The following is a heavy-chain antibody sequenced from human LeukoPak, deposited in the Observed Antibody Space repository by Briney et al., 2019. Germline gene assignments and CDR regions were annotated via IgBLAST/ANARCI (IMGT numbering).Heavy chain of an antibody. CDR1: IGSISSSKW. CDR2: IYLYGTT. J-gene: IGHJ6*02. Sequence: SETLSLTCSVPIGSISSSKWWSWVRQSPVKGLEWIGEIYLYGTTNYNPSFTSRVTMSVDRSRNQFSLKLTSVTAADTAVYYCARQKWEQQGRDYYFNGLDVWGPGTTVIVSS. V-gene: IGHV4-4*02. D-gene: IGHD1/OR15-1a*01. CDR3: ARQKWEQQGRDYYFNGLDV.